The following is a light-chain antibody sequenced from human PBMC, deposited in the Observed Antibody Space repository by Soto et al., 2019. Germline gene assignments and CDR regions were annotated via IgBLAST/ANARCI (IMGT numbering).Light chain of an antibody. CDR1: SSNIGAGYY. V-gene: IGLV1-40*01. Sequence: QSVLTQPPSVSGAPGQTVTISCTGSSSNIGAGYYVHWYQHLPGTAPKLIVYENTNRPSGVPDRISASKSGTSASLVITGLQPEDEADYYCQSYDIGLSGYVFGTGTKVTVL. J-gene: IGLJ1*01. CDR2: ENT. CDR3: QSYDIGLSGYV.